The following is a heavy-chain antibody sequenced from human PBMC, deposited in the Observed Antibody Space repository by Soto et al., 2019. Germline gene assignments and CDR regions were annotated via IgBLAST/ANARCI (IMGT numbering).Heavy chain of an antibody. D-gene: IGHD2-8*01. V-gene: IGHV2-5*02. CDR3: AHYFLCTTAACRNYFCYYVDL. J-gene: IGHJ6*03. Sequence: IILNESGPTLVKPTQTLTLTCTFYGFSLSSDGVAVGWVRQPPGKALEWLALIYWDDDQRYSSSLKTRLTIAKDTSKNQVVLTMTSMDTVAAATYYSAHYFLCTTAACRNYFCYYVDLWGVGTAVTVSS. CDR1: GFSLSSDGVA. CDR2: IYWDDDQ.